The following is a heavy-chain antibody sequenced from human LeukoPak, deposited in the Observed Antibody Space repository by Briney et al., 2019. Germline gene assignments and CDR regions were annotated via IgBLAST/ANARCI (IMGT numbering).Heavy chain of an antibody. V-gene: IGHV1-3*03. J-gene: IGHJ4*02. CDR3: ARVASIAVAGTDFDY. CDR2: INAGNGNT. Sequence: GASVKVSCKASGYTFTSYAMHWVRQAPGQRLEWMGWINAGNGNTKYSQEFQGRVTITRDTSASTAYMELSSLRSEDMAVYYCARVASIAVAGTDFDYWGQGTLVTVSS. CDR1: GYTFTSYA. D-gene: IGHD6-19*01.